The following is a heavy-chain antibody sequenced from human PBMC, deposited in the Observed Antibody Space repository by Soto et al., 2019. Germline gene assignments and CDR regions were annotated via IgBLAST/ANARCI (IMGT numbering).Heavy chain of an antibody. D-gene: IGHD3-9*01. V-gene: IGHV4-59*08. CDR3: ARVASYYDILTGYYYYYYMDV. CDR2: IYYSGST. CDR1: GGSISSYY. J-gene: IGHJ6*03. Sequence: PSETLSFTCTVSGGSISSYYWSWIRQPPGKGLEWIGYIYYSGSTNYNPSLKSRVTISVDTSKNQFSLKLSSVTAADTAVYYCARVASYYDILTGYYYYYYMDVWGKGTTVTVSS.